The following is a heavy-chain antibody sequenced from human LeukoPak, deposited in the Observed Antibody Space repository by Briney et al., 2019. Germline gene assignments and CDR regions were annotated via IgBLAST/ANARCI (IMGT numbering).Heavy chain of an antibody. Sequence: SETLSLTCAVSNGSISRGAHYWTWVRQHPGKGLEWIGHIYFTGTTYYNPALKGRVTIPIDTSKDHFSLSLTSVTAADTAVYYCARDYSDDSSGYYLWGQGTMVTVS. CDR2: IYFTGTT. J-gene: IGHJ3*01. D-gene: IGHD6-25*01. CDR1: NGSISRGAHY. CDR3: ARDYSDDSSGYYL. V-gene: IGHV4-31*11.